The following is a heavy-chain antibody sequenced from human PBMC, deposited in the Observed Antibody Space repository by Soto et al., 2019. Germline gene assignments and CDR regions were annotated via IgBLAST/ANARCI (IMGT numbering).Heavy chain of an antibody. D-gene: IGHD3-10*01. CDR1: GFIFTSYN. V-gene: IGHV3-48*01. Sequence: EVQLVESGGGLVQPGGSLRLSCAASGFIFTSYNMNWARQPPGKGLEWISWVNTAGTTRYADSVEGRFTISRDNADNSLYLQLNSLRVEDTAVYYCVRDWSFGFYYWGQGILVTVSS. CDR3: VRDWSFGFYY. CDR2: VNTAGTT. J-gene: IGHJ4*02.